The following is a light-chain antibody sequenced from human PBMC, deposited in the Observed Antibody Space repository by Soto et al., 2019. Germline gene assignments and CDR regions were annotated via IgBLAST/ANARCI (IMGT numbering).Light chain of an antibody. CDR2: EAS. J-gene: IGKJ4*01. CDR1: QNVRNY. V-gene: IGKV3-11*01. CDR3: QQRTSWPT. Sequence: EIVLTQSPATLSLSPGERATLSCRASQNVRNYLAWYQHKPGQAPRLLIYEASNRATGIPARFSGSGSGTDFTLTISSLEPEDFAVYYCQQRTSWPTFGGGTKVEIK.